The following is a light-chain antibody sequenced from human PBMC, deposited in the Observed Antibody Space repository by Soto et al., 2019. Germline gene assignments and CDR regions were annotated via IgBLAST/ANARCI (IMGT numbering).Light chain of an antibody. V-gene: IGKV1-27*01. CDR1: QGIGNY. CDR3: QKYDHASLT. J-gene: IGKJ4*01. Sequence: DIQMTQSPSSLSASVGDRVTITCRASQGIGNYLAWYQQRPGKVPKLLIYAASTLQSGVPSRFSGSGSGPDFTLTISSLQPEDVATYYCQKYDHASLTFGGGTKVEIK. CDR2: AAS.